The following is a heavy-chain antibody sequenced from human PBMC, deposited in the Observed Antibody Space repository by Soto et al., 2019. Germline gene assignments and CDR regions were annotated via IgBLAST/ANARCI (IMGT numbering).Heavy chain of an antibody. CDR1: GGSFRGYY. D-gene: IGHD2-2*01. CDR3: ARKSTRRRGMDV. V-gene: IGHV4-34*01. CDR2: INHSGST. Sequence: SETLSLTCAVYGGSFRGYYWSWIRQPPGKGLEWIGEINHSGSTNYNPSLKSRVTISVDTSKNQFSLKLSSVTAADTAVYYCARKSTRRRGMDVWGQGTTVT. J-gene: IGHJ6*02.